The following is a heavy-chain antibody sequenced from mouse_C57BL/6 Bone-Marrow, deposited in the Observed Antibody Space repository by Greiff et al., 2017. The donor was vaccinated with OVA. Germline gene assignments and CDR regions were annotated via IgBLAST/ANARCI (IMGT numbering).Heavy chain of an antibody. Sequence: VQLQQSGPELVKPGASVKMSCKASGYTFTDYNMHWVKQSHGKSLEWIGYINPNNGGTSYNQKFKGKATLTVNKSSSTAYMELRSLTSEDSAVYYCARSRYGSSPWYFDVWGTGTTVTVSS. D-gene: IGHD1-1*01. CDR1: GYTFTDYN. CDR3: ARSRYGSSPWYFDV. J-gene: IGHJ1*03. V-gene: IGHV1-22*01. CDR2: INPNNGGT.